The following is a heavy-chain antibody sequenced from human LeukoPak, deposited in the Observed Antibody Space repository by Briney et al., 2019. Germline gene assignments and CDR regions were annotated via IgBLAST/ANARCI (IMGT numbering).Heavy chain of an antibody. CDR2: IYPGDSDT. Sequence: KYGESLKISCKGSGYSFTSYWIGWVRQMPGKGLEWMGIIYPGDSDTRYSPSFQGQVTISADKSISTAYLQWSSLKASDTAMYYCARGGDCSSTSCSAPGSDAFDIWGQGTMVTVSS. J-gene: IGHJ3*02. D-gene: IGHD2-2*01. CDR1: GYSFTSYW. V-gene: IGHV5-51*01. CDR3: ARGGDCSSTSCSAPGSDAFDI.